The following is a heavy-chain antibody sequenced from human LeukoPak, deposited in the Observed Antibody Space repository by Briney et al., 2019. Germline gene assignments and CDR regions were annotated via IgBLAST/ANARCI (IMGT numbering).Heavy chain of an antibody. CDR2: IYTSGST. V-gene: IGHV4-61*02. J-gene: IGHJ5*02. D-gene: IGHD6-13*01. Sequence: SETLSLTCTVSGGSININTYYWGWLRQPAGKGLEWIGRIYTSGSTNYNPSLKSRVTMSVDTSKNQFSLKLSSVTAADTAVYYCARDLGFSSSWYVSYWFDPWGQGTLVTVSS. CDR3: ARDLGFSSSWYVSYWFDP. CDR1: GGSININTYY.